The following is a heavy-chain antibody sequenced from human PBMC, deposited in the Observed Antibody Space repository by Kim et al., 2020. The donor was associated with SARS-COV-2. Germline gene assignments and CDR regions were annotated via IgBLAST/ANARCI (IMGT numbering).Heavy chain of an antibody. J-gene: IGHJ6*01. CDR1: GYTFTSYA. CDR2: ISANNGNP. D-gene: IGHD2-15*01. Sequence: ASVKVSCKASGYTFTSYAISWVRQAPGQGLEWMGWISANNGNPNYAQKFQGRVTITTDTSTSTAYMELRSLRSEDTAVYYCARDSGSYCSAGICYYYYY. V-gene: IGHV1-18*01. CDR3: ARDSGSYCSAGICYYYYY.